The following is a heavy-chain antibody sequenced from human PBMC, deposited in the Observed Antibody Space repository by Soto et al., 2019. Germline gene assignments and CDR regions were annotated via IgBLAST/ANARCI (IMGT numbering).Heavy chain of an antibody. J-gene: IGHJ3*02. Sequence: GGSLRLSCAASGFTFSSYSMNWVRQAPGKGLEWVSSISSSSSYIYYADSVKGRFTISRDNAKNSLYLQMNSLGAEDTAVYYCATLSVEYCSSTSCPRDAFDIWGQGTMVTVSS. CDR1: GFTFSSYS. CDR3: ATLSVEYCSSTSCPRDAFDI. V-gene: IGHV3-21*01. D-gene: IGHD2-2*01. CDR2: ISSSSSYI.